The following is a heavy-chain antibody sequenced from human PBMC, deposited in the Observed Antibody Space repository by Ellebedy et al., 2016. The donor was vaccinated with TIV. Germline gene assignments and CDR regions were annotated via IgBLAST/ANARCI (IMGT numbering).Heavy chain of an antibody. V-gene: IGHV1-69*13. CDR3: ARNSDVFLISSAYASSFDI. Sequence: SVKVSCKASGYTFGNHPLSWVRQAPGQGLEWVGRIIPMFGVTDTEQMLQGRVTITADESTSTAHMELSSLRPEETAVYYCARNSDVFLISSAYASSFDIWGQGTMVTVSS. D-gene: IGHD2-8*01. CDR2: IIPMFGVT. CDR1: GYTFGNHP. J-gene: IGHJ3*02.